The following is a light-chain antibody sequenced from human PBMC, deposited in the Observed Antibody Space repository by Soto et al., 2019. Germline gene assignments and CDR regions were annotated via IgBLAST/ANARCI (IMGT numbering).Light chain of an antibody. V-gene: IGKV3-15*01. J-gene: IGKJ4*01. CDR1: QNIRTN. CDR2: GAS. CDR3: QQYDNLPLT. Sequence: EIVMTQSPATLSVSPGERATLSCRASQNIRTNLAWYQQKPGQAPRLLMYGASTRATGIPARFSGSGSGTEFTLTINSLQSEDIATYYCQQYDNLPLTFGGGTKVEIK.